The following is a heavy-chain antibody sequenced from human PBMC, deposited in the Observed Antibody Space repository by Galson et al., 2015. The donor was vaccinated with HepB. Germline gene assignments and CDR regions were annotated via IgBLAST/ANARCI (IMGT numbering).Heavy chain of an antibody. CDR3: ASHIRQRGAFDI. CDR2: ISSSSSTI. Sequence: LRLSCAASGFTFSSYSMNWVRQAPGKGLEWVSYISSSSSTIYYADSVKGRFTISRDNAKNSLYLQMNSLRAEDTAVYYCASHIRQRGAFDIWGQGTMVTVSS. V-gene: IGHV3-48*01. J-gene: IGHJ3*02. CDR1: GFTFSSYS.